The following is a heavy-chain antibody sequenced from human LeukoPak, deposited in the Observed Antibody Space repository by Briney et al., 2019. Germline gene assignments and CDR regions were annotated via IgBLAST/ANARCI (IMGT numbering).Heavy chain of an antibody. CDR1: NYSISSGYY. V-gene: IGHV4-38-2*02. J-gene: IGHJ3*02. CDR3: ARVRRTKGAFDI. CDR2: IFHSGST. Sequence: SETLSLTCSVSNYSISSGYYWDWIRQPPGKGLEWIGSIFHSGSTSYNLSLRNRITLSVDTSKNQFSLRLTSVTAADTAVYYCARVRRTKGAFDIWGQGTMVTVSS. D-gene: IGHD3-3*01.